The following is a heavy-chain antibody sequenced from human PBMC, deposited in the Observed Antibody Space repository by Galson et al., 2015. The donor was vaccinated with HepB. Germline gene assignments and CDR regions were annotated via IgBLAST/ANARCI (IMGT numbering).Heavy chain of an antibody. V-gene: IGHV1-2*06. CDR3: AVPRGYQLLPHY. J-gene: IGHJ4*02. CDR1: GYTFTGYY. Sequence: SVKVSCKASGYTFTGYYMHWVRQAPGQGLEWMGRINPNSGGTNYAQKFQGRVTMTRDTSISTAYMELSRLRSDDTAVYYCAVPRGYQLLPHYWGQGTLVTVSS. CDR2: INPNSGGT. D-gene: IGHD2-2*01.